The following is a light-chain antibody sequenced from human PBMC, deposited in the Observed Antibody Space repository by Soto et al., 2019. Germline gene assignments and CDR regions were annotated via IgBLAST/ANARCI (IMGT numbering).Light chain of an antibody. V-gene: IGLV3-21*02. CDR3: HLWDSSSDHWV. CDR2: DDS. CDR1: TIGDKG. J-gene: IGLJ3*02. Sequence: SYELTQPPSVSVAPGQTAKNAKGAHTIGDKGVHWYQQRPGQAPVVVVYDDSDRPSGVPERFSGSNSGHTATLTISRVEAGDEADYYCHLWDSSSDHWVFGGGTKLTVL.